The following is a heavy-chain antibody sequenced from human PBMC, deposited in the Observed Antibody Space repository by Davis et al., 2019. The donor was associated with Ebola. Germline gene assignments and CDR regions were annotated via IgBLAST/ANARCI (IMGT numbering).Heavy chain of an antibody. J-gene: IGHJ5*02. D-gene: IGHD6-13*01. V-gene: IGHV3-7*03. CDR3: ARDGHVGSSWYTGYWFDP. CDR1: GFTFSSYW. CDR2: IKQDGSEK. Sequence: GESLKISCAASGFTFSSYWMSWVRQAPGKGLEWVANIKQDGSEKYYVDSVKGRFTISRDNAKNSLYLQMNSLRAEDTAVYYCARDGHVGSSWYTGYWFDPWGQGTLVTVSS.